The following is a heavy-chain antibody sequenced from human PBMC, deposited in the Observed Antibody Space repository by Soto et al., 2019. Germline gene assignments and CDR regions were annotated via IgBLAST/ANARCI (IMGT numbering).Heavy chain of an antibody. CDR3: ARVQAQRPRLYYYYMDV. V-gene: IGHV3-21*01. D-gene: IGHD1-1*01. J-gene: IGHJ6*03. Sequence: GGSLRLSCAASGFTFSSYSMDWVRQAPGKGLEWVSSISSSSSYIYYADSVKGRFTISRDNAKNSLYLQMNSLRAEDTAVYYCARVQAQRPRLYYYYMDVWGKGTTVTVSS. CDR1: GFTFSSYS. CDR2: ISSSSSYI.